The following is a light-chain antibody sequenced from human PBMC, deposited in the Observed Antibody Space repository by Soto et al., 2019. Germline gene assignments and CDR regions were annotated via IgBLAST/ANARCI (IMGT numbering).Light chain of an antibody. V-gene: IGKV3-11*01. CDR3: QQRSSWPPT. CDR2: DAS. CDR1: QSVGSY. J-gene: IGKJ4*01. Sequence: DIVLTQSPATLSLSPGERATLSCRASQSVGSYLGWYQQRPGQAPRLLIYDASNRATGIPARFSGSGSGTDFTLTISSLEPEDFAVYYCQQRSSWPPTFGGGTKVDIK.